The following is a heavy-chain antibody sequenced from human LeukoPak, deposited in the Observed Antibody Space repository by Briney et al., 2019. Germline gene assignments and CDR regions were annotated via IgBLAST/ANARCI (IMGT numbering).Heavy chain of an antibody. CDR3: ARDRLHYDFWSGYRVGYYYGMDV. J-gene: IGHJ6*02. CDR1: GFTFSSYA. D-gene: IGHD3-3*01. Sequence: GGSLRLSCAASGFTFSSYAMHWVRQAPGKGLEWVAVISYDGSNKYYADSVKGRFTISRDNSKNTLYLQMNSLRAEDTAVYYCARDRLHYDFWSGYRVGYYYGMDVWGQGTTVTVSS. V-gene: IGHV3-30-3*01. CDR2: ISYDGSNK.